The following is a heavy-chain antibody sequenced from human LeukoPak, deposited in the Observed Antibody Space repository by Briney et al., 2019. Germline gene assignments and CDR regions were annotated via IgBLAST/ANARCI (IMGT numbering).Heavy chain of an antibody. J-gene: IGHJ5*02. CDR1: GGSFSSGDYY. CDR2: IYYSGST. CDR3: ASRYCSSTSCLPFDP. Sequence: SQTLSLTCTVSGGSFSSGDYYWGWIRQPPGKGLEWIGYIYYSGSTYYNPSLKSRVTISVDTSNNQFSLKLSSVTAADTAVYYCASRYCSSTSCLPFDPWGQGTLVTVSS. D-gene: IGHD2-2*01. V-gene: IGHV4-30-4*01.